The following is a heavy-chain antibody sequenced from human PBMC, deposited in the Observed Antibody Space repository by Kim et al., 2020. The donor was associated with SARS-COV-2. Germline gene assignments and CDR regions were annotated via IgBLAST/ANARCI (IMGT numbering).Heavy chain of an antibody. D-gene: IGHD3-9*01. CDR1: GFTFSSYS. Sequence: GGSLRLSCAASGFTFSSYSMNWVRQAPGKGLEWVSSISSSSSYIYYADSVKGRFTISRDNAKNSLYLQMNSLRAEDTAVYYCARDPHEARYDILTGYYPYYFDYWGQGTLVTVSS. V-gene: IGHV3-21*01. J-gene: IGHJ4*02. CDR2: ISSSSSYI. CDR3: ARDPHEARYDILTGYYPYYFDY.